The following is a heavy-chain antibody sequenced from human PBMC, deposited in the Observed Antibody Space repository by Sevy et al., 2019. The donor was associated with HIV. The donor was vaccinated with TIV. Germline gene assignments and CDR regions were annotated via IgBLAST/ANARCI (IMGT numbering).Heavy chain of an antibody. CDR2: TYYRSKWYN. D-gene: IGHD1-7*01. Sequence: SQTLSLTCAISGDSVSSNSAAWNWIRQSPSRGLEWLGRTYYRSKWYNDYAVSVKSRITINPDTSKNQFSLQLNSVTPEDTAVYYCARVTGTMVNYYYYGMDVWGQGTTVTVSS. CDR3: ARVTGTMVNYYYYGMDV. CDR1: GDSVSSNSAA. J-gene: IGHJ6*02. V-gene: IGHV6-1*01.